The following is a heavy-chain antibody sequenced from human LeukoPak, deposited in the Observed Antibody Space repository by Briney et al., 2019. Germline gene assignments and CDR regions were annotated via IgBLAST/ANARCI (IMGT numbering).Heavy chain of an antibody. J-gene: IGHJ5*02. D-gene: IGHD2-2*01. CDR3: ASGYCSSTSCYSVWFDP. CDR1: GYTFTGYY. V-gene: IGHV1-2*06. Sequence: ASVKVSCKASGYTFTGYYMHWVRQAPGQGLEWMGRINPNSGGTNYAQKFQGRVTMTRDTSISTAYMELSRLRSDDTAVYYCASGYCSSTSCYSVWFDPWGQGTLVTVSS. CDR2: INPNSGGT.